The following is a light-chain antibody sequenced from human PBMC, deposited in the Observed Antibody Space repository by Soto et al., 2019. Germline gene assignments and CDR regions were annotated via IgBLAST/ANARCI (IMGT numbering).Light chain of an antibody. Sequence: LAHSRDTLSMSPGERAALYYIASQTISTSFLAWYQQKRGQAPRLLIYGASTRATGVPDRFSGSGSGTDFTLTVSELEPEDFAVYYCQQFGSSPWELGQGTKVDIK. CDR1: QTISTSF. V-gene: IGKV3-20*01. CDR2: GAS. CDR3: QQFGSSPWE. J-gene: IGKJ1*01.